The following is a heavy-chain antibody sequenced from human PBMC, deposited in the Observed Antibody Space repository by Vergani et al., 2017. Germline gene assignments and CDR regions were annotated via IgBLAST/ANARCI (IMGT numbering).Heavy chain of an antibody. J-gene: IGHJ3*02. D-gene: IGHD7-27*01. V-gene: IGHV1-46*03. CDR3: ASTINWDPYDAFDI. CDR2: INPSGGST. Sequence: QVQLVQSGAEVKKPGASVKVSCKASGYPFTSYYMHWVRQAPGQGLEWMGIINPSGGSTSYAQKFQGRVTMTSDTSTSTVYMELSSLRSEDTAVYYCASTINWDPYDAFDIWGQGTMVTVSS. CDR1: GYPFTSYY.